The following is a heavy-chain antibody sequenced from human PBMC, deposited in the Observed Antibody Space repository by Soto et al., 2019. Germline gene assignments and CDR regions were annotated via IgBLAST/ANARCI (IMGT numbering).Heavy chain of an antibody. CDR2: ISGTGVPT. Sequence: EVPLLESGGGLVQPGGSLRLSCAASGFTFSDYAMSWVRQAPGKGLECLSLISGTGVPTLYAGSVKGRFSVSRDNSKNTLFLEMNDLRVDDTAIYYCAKSFCSSSSCFFLWVDPWGPGTLVTVSS. D-gene: IGHD2-2*01. J-gene: IGHJ5*02. CDR3: AKSFCSSSSCFFLWVDP. V-gene: IGHV3-23*01. CDR1: GFTFSDYA.